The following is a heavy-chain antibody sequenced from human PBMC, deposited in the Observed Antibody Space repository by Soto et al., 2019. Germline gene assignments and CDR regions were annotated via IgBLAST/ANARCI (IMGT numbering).Heavy chain of an antibody. Sequence: EVQLAASGGGMVQPGGSLRLSCVASGFTFSSYDMHCVRQAPGKGLEYVSSISSNGGTTYYGNSVKGRFTISRDNSKNTLYLQMGSRSAEDMAVYYCVRRVSGNYDYWGQGTLVNVSS. CDR1: GFTFSSYD. J-gene: IGHJ4*02. CDR2: ISSNGGTT. D-gene: IGHD1-7*01. V-gene: IGHV3-64*01. CDR3: VRRVSGNYDY.